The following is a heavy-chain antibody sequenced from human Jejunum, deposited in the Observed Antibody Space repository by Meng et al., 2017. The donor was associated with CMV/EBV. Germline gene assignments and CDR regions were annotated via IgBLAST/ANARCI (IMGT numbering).Heavy chain of an antibody. CDR1: GFTVDGNY. V-gene: IGHV3-53*01. Sequence: APSGFTVDGNYMTWVRQAPGEGLEWVSVVFAGGTTYYADSVKGRFTISRDTSQNTVYLHMNSLRADDTAVYYCARLSSDHYYAIVVWGQGTTVTVSS. CDR3: ARLSSDHYYAIVV. D-gene: IGHD3-10*02. J-gene: IGHJ6*02. CDR2: VFAGGTT.